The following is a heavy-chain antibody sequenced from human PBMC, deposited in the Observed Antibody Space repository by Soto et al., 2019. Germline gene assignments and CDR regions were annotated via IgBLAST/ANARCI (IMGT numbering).Heavy chain of an antibody. V-gene: IGHV4-59*08. CDR1: GGSISSYY. CDR3: ASSQPQYDILTGYYWDDAFDI. D-gene: IGHD3-9*01. CDR2: IYYSGRT. Sequence: SETLSLTCTVSGGSISSYYWSWIRQPPGKGLEWVGYIYYSGRTNYNPSLKSRVTISVATSKNQFSLKLSSVTAADTAVYYCASSQPQYDILTGYYWDDAFDIWGQGTMVTAS. J-gene: IGHJ3*02.